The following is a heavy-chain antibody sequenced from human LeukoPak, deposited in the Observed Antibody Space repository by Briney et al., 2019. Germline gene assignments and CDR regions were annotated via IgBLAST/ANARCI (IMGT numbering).Heavy chain of an antibody. J-gene: IGHJ5*02. CDR2: IIPIFGTA. CDR1: GGTFSNYA. Sequence: GASVNVSFKASGGTFSNYAISWVRQAPGQGLEWMGGIIPIFGTANYAQKFQGRVTITADKSTSTAYMELSSLRSEDTAVYYCARDREGYCSSTSCYPSNWFDPWGQGTLVTVSS. CDR3: ARDREGYCSSTSCYPSNWFDP. V-gene: IGHV1-69*06. D-gene: IGHD2-2*01.